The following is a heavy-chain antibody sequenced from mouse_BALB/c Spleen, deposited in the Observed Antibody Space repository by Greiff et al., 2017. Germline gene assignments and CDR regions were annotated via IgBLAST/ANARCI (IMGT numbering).Heavy chain of an antibody. CDR2: IWTGGGT. V-gene: IGHV2-9-2*01. CDR1: GFSLTSYD. Sequence: QVQLQQSGPGLVAPSQSLSITCTVSGFSLTSYDISWIRQPPGKGLEWLGVIWTGGGTNYNSAFMSRLSISKDNSKSQVFLKMNSLQTDDTAIYYCVRATTFFDYWGQGTTLTVSS. D-gene: IGHD2-12*01. J-gene: IGHJ2*01. CDR3: VRATTFFDY.